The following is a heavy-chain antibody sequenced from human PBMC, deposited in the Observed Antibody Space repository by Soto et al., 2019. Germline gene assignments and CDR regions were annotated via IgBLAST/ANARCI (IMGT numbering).Heavy chain of an antibody. Sequence: GGSLRLSCAASGFTFSSYAMHWVRQAPGKGLEWVAVISYDGSNKYYADSVKGRFTISRDNSKNTLYLQMNSLRAEDTAVYYCARLHSNYPNYYYAMDVWGQGTTVTVSS. J-gene: IGHJ6*02. CDR3: ARLHSNYPNYYYAMDV. D-gene: IGHD4-4*01. V-gene: IGHV3-30-3*01. CDR1: GFTFSSYA. CDR2: ISYDGSNK.